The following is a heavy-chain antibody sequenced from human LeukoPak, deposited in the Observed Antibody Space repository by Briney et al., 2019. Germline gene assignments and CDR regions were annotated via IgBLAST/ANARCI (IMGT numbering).Heavy chain of an antibody. CDR1: GYTFTSYD. CDR2: MNPNSGNT. V-gene: IGHV1-8*01. D-gene: IGHD3-3*01. CDR3: ARADNDFWSGYDAFDI. J-gene: IGHJ3*02. Sequence: ASVKVSCKASGYTFTSYDINWVRQATGQGLEWMGWMNPNSGNTGYAQKFQGRVTMTRNTSISTAYMELSGLRSEDTAVYHCARADNDFWSGYDAFDIWGQGTMVTVSS.